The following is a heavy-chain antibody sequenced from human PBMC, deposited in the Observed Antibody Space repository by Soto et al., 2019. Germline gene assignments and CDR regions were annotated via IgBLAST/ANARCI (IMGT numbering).Heavy chain of an antibody. CDR2: IYWNDVK. CDR3: AHSAIYTLTWFYFAY. CDR1: GFSLSTRGVG. J-gene: IGHJ4*02. Sequence: QITLKESGPTLVKPTQTLTLTCTCSGFSLSTRGVGVGWILQPPGTALEWLALIYWNDVKRYSPSLKSRLTIPQDTYKNQVVLTMTNMDPVDTATYYCAHSAIYTLTWFYFAYWGQGTLVPVSS. D-gene: IGHD2-2*02. V-gene: IGHV2-5*01.